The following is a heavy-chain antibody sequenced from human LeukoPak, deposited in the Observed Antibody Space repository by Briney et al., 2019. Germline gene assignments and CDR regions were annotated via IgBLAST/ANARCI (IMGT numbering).Heavy chain of an antibody. CDR2: INHSGST. V-gene: IGHV4-34*01. Sequence: SETLSLTCAVYGGSFTGYYWSWIRQPPGKGLEWLGEINHSGSTNYNPSLKSRVTISVDTSKNQFSLKLSSVTAADTAVYYCARRRVSSRPSPGARFDPWGQGTLVTVSS. D-gene: IGHD6-6*01. CDR3: ARRRVSSRPSPGARFDP. CDR1: GGSFTGYY. J-gene: IGHJ5*02.